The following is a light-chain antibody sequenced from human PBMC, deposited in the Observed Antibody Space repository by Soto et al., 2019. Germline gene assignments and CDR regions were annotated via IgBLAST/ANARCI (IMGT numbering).Light chain of an antibody. Sequence: DIQMTQSPSTLSASVGDRVTITCRASQNIINWIAWYQQKPGKAPKFLIYDASTLESGVPSRFSGSGFGTEFSLTISSLQPDDFGSYYCQHMRTFGQGTKVDIK. CDR1: QNIINW. J-gene: IGKJ1*01. CDR3: QHMRT. CDR2: DAS. V-gene: IGKV1-5*01.